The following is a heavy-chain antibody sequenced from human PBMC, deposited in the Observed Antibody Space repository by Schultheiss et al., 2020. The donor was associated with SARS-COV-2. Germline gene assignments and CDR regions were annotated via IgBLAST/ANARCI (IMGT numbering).Heavy chain of an antibody. CDR1: GGTFSSYA. V-gene: IGHV1-3*01. J-gene: IGHJ6*02. CDR2: INAGNGNT. CDR3: AACHYYDIDTYYCPYGMDV. D-gene: IGHD3-22*01. Sequence: ASVKVSCKASGGTFSSYAISWVRQAPGQGLEWMGWINAGNGNTKYSQKFQGRVTITRDTSASTAYLELNSLRSEDTAVYYCAACHYYDIDTYYCPYGMDVWGQGTTVTVSS.